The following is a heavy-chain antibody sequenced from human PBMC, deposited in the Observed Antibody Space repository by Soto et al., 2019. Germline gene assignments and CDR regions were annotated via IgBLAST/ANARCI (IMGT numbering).Heavy chain of an antibody. V-gene: IGHV4-31*03. CDR3: ARDLKNDSGDYIFLDAFDV. CDR1: GGSINGGNYY. Sequence: QVQLQESGPGLVKPSQTLSLTCTVTGGSINGGNYYWSWIRQPPGKGLEWIGYISDSGNTFYTPSPASRLTVSLDTSQNYFTLELTSVTAAATAIYYCARDLKNDSGDYIFLDAFDVWGHGTMVTVSS. D-gene: IGHD4-17*01. CDR2: ISDSGNT. J-gene: IGHJ3*01.